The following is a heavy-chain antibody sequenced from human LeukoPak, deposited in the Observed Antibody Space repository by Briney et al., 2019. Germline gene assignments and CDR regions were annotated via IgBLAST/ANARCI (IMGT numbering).Heavy chain of an antibody. V-gene: IGHV5-51*01. CDR2: SYPGDSDT. J-gene: IGHJ3*02. CDR3: ARIGSAMVDAFDI. D-gene: IGHD5-18*01. Sequence: GESLKISCKCSGYRFTSYWIGWVRQMPGKGLEWMGISYPGDSDTRYSPAFQGQVTISADKSISTAYLQWSSLKALDTAMYYCARIGSAMVDAFDIWGQGTMVTVSS. CDR1: GYRFTSYW.